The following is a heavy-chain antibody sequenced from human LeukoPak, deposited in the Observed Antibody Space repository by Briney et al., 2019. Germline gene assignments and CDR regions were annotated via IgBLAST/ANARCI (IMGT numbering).Heavy chain of an antibody. V-gene: IGHV3-48*01. Sequence: PGGSLRLSCAVSGFTFSRYNMNWVRQAPGTGLEWVSYISSRSTTIYYADSVKGRFTISRDNAKNSLFLQMNSLRAEDTAVYYCAREVEMATMGWFDPWGQGTLVTVSS. CDR3: AREVEMATMGWFDP. J-gene: IGHJ5*02. D-gene: IGHD5-24*01. CDR1: GFTFSRYN. CDR2: ISSRSTTI.